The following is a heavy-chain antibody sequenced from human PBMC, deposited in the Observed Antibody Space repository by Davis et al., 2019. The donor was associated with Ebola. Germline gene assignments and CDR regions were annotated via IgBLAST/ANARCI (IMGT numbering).Heavy chain of an antibody. V-gene: IGHV1-18*01. Sequence: ASVQVSCQASGYTFTSSGISWVRQAPGQGLEWMGWISAYNGNTNYAQKLQGRVTMTTDTSTSTAYMELRSLRSDDTAVYYCARGGYCSGGSCYYYYGMDVWGQGTTVTVSS. J-gene: IGHJ6*02. CDR2: ISAYNGNT. D-gene: IGHD2-15*01. CDR3: ARGGYCSGGSCYYYYGMDV. CDR1: GYTFTSSG.